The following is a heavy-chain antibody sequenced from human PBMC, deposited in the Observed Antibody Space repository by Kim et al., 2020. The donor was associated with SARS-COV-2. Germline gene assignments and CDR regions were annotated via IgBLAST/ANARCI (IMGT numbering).Heavy chain of an antibody. CDR1: GFSVSSNH. J-gene: IGHJ4*02. Sequence: GGSLRLSCAASGFSVSSNHMSWVRQVPGKGLEWVSVIYSDGNRYYADSVKGRFTISRRNAENTLVLQMSSLRFEDTAVYYCAREAYYYDSSGYYFYFWGQGTLVTISP. D-gene: IGHD3-22*01. CDR3: AREAYYYDSSGYYFYF. V-gene: IGHV3-53*04. CDR2: IYSDGNR.